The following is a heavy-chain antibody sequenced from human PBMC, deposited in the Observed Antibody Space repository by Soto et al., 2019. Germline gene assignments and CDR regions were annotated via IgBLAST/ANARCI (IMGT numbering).Heavy chain of an antibody. Sequence: ASVKVSCKASGYTFTGYGIAWVRQAPGQGLEWMGWISANNGKTDYAQTLQGRVTMTTDTSTTTAYMELRSLRSDDTAIYYCAAVYYDSSGALTGSHYFDYWGQGTLVTVSS. CDR2: ISANNGKT. J-gene: IGHJ4*02. V-gene: IGHV1-18*04. CDR1: GYTFTGYG. D-gene: IGHD3-22*01. CDR3: AAVYYDSSGALTGSHYFDY.